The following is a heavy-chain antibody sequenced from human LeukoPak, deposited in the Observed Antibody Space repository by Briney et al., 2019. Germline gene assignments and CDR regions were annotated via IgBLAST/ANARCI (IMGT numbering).Heavy chain of an antibody. CDR3: ARVGIIQLWSPLHSGDY. D-gene: IGHD5-18*01. J-gene: IGHJ4*02. CDR1: GFTFSSYE. CDR2: ISSSGSTI. V-gene: IGHV3-48*03. Sequence: PGGSLRLSCAASGFTFSSYEMNWVRQAPGKGLEWVSYISSSGSTIYYADSVKGRFTISRDNAKNSLYLQMNSLRAEDTAVYYCARVGIIQLWSPLHSGDYWGQGTLVTVSS.